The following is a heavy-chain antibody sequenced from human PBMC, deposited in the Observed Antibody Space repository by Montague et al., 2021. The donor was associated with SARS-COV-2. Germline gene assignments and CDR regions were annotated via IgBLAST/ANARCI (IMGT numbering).Heavy chain of an antibody. D-gene: IGHD3-9*01. CDR1: GGSFSSGSYY. Sequence: TLSLTCTVSGGSFSSGSYYWSWIRQPAGKGLEWIGRIYTSGSTNYNPTIKSRVTISADTSKNQFSLKLSSVTAADTAVYYCARGVLRYFDWTSPFDYWGQGTLVTVSS. J-gene: IGHJ4*02. CDR2: IYTSGST. V-gene: IGHV4-61*02. CDR3: ARGVLRYFDWTSPFDY.